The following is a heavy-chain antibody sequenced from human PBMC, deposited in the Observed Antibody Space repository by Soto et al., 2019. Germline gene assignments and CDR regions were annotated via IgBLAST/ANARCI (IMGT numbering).Heavy chain of an antibody. CDR2: ISWNGNFT. J-gene: IGHJ4*02. Sequence: EVQLVESGGDMVQPGRSLKLSCVGSGYSFEDYSMHWVRQAPGKGLEWVSGISWNGNFTGYADSVKGRFTISRDNAKNSLFLQMPSLSLEDTALYYCVGGSWFDWGQGTLVTVSS. CDR3: VGGSWFD. V-gene: IGHV3-9*01. D-gene: IGHD2-15*01. CDR1: GYSFEDYS.